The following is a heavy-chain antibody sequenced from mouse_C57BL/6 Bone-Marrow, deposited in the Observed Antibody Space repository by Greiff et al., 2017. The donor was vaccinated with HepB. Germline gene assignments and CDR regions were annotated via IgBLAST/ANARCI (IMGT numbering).Heavy chain of an antibody. Sequence: QVQLKQPGAELVMPGASVKLSCKASGYTFTSYWMHWVKQRPGQGLEWIGEIDPSDSYTNYNQKLKGKSTLTVDKSSSTAYMQLSSLTSEDSAVYYCARGGTVVARNFDYWGQGTTLTVSS. D-gene: IGHD1-1*01. V-gene: IGHV1-69*01. CDR1: GYTFTSYW. J-gene: IGHJ2*01. CDR3: ARGGTVVARNFDY. CDR2: IDPSDSYT.